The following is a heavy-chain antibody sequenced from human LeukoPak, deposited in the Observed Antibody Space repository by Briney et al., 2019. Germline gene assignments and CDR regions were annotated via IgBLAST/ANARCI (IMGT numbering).Heavy chain of an antibody. J-gene: IGHJ4*02. D-gene: IGHD3-22*01. V-gene: IGHV4-30-2*01. CDR2: IYHSGST. Sequence: TASETLSLTCAVSGGSISSGGYSWSWIRQPPGKGLEWIGYIYHSGSTYYNPSLKSRVTISVDRSKNQFSLKLSSVTAADTAVYYCARVVAYDSTGYYLYYFDYWGQGTLVTVAA. CDR1: GGSISSGGYS. CDR3: ARVVAYDSTGYYLYYFDY.